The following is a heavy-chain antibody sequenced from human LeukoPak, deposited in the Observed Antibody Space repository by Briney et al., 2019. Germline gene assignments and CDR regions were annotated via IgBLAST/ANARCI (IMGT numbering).Heavy chain of an antibody. V-gene: IGHV1-24*01. Sequence: ASVRVSCKVSGYTVSDLSMHWVRQAPGKGLEWMGGFDPQDDETLYAEKFQGRVTMTEDTLADTVYMELRSLRSEDTAIYYCASPRGGSGWYALQFDYWGQGTLVTVSS. D-gene: IGHD6-19*01. J-gene: IGHJ4*02. CDR3: ASPRGGSGWYALQFDY. CDR2: FDPQDDET. CDR1: GYTVSDLS.